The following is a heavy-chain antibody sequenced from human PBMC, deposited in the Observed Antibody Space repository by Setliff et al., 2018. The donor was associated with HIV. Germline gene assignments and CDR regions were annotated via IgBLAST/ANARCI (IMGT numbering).Heavy chain of an antibody. J-gene: IGHJ4*02. V-gene: IGHV4-59*08. CDR2: VYYGGST. Sequence: PSETLSLTCSVSGGSISSHYWSWIRQPPGKGLEWIGYVYYGGSTTYNPSLKSRVTISVDTSKNQFSLKLSSVTAADTAAYFCARVSTDYVWGSFLSSGPYYFDFWGQGALVTVSS. D-gene: IGHD3-16*01. CDR1: GGSISSHY. CDR3: ARVSTDYVWGSFLSSGPYYFDF.